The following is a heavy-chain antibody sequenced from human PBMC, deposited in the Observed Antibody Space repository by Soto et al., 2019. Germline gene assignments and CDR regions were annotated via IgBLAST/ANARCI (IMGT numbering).Heavy chain of an antibody. Sequence: EVQLVESGGGLVKPGGSLRLSCAASGFTFSNAWMSWVRQAPGKGLEWVGRIKSKTDGGTTDYAAPVKGRFTISRDDSKNTQYLQMNRLKTEDTAVYYCTTDVYYDYIWGSYRPGSDAFDIWGQGTMVTVSS. CDR1: GFTFSNAW. CDR3: TTDVYYDYIWGSYRPGSDAFDI. J-gene: IGHJ3*02. CDR2: IKSKTDGGTT. V-gene: IGHV3-15*01. D-gene: IGHD3-16*02.